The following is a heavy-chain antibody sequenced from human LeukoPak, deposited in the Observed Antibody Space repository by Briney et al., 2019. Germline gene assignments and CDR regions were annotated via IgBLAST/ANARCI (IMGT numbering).Heavy chain of an antibody. CDR2: INPNSGGT. V-gene: IGHV1-2*02. CDR1: GYTFTGYY. D-gene: IGHD1-26*01. J-gene: IGHJ4*02. Sequence: GASVKVSCKASGYTFTGYYMHWVRQAPGQGLEWMGWINPNSGGTNYAQKFQGRVTMTRDTSISTAYMELSRLRSDDTAVYYCARSNSGSYYHFDYWGQGTLVTVSS. CDR3: ARSNSGSYYHFDY.